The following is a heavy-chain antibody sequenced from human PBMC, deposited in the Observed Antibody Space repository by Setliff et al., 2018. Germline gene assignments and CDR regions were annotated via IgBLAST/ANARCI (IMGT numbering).Heavy chain of an antibody. Sequence: PSETLSLTCAVYGGSFSGYYWSWIRQPPGKGLEWIGETNHSGSTNYNPSLKSRVTISVDTSKNQFSLELSSVTAADTAVYYCARVDNFWSGPIDYWGQGTLVTVSS. V-gene: IGHV4-34*01. CDR2: TNHSGST. CDR1: GGSFSGYY. CDR3: ARVDNFWSGPIDY. D-gene: IGHD3-3*01. J-gene: IGHJ4*02.